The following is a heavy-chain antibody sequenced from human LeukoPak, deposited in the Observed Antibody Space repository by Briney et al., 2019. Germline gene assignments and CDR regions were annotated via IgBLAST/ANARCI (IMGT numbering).Heavy chain of an antibody. V-gene: IGHV3-7*01. Sequence: GGSLRLSCAASGFTLSTYWMNWARQAPGKGLEWVANIKQDGSEKYYVDSVKGRFTVSRDNAKNSLYLQMNSLRAEDTAVYYCAELGITMIGGVWGKGTTVTISS. CDR1: GFTLSTYW. CDR3: AELGITMIGGV. J-gene: IGHJ6*04. D-gene: IGHD3-10*02. CDR2: IKQDGSEK.